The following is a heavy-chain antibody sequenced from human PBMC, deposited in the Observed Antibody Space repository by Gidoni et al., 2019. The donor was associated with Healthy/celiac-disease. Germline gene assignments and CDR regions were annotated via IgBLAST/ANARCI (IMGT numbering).Heavy chain of an antibody. V-gene: IGHV4-30-4*01. Sequence: VPLQEPGPGLVTPSSPLSLTCTVAGGSIRSGDYYWSWIRQPPGKGLEWIGYIYYSGSTYYNPSLKSRVTISVDTSKNQFSLKLSSVTAADTAVYYCARVDYSEDYWGQGTLVTVSS. D-gene: IGHD2-15*01. CDR3: ARVDYSEDY. CDR1: GGSIRSGDYY. J-gene: IGHJ4*02. CDR2: IYYSGST.